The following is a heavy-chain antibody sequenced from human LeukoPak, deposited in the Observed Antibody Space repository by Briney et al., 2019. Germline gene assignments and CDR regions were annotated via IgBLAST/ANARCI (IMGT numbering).Heavy chain of an antibody. CDR1: GGSISSYY. J-gene: IGHJ5*02. CDR2: IYYSGST. CDR3: ARSKIGDWFDP. Sequence: PSETLSLTCTVSGGSISSYYWSWIRQRPGKGLEWIGYIYYSGSTNYNPSLKSRVTISVDTSKNQFSLKLSSVTAADTAVYYCARSKIGDWFDPWGQGTLVTVSS. V-gene: IGHV4-59*01. D-gene: IGHD3-16*01.